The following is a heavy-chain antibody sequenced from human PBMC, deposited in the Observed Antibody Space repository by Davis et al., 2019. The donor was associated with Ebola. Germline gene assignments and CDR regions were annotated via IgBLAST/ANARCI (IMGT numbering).Heavy chain of an antibody. Sequence: GGSLRLSCEASGFTFSAYWMTWVRQAPGKGLEWVANINQYGREEYYVDSVKGRFTISRDNAKNSLYLHLHSVGAEDTAIYYCAREIANGHHGMDVWGQGTTVTVSS. V-gene: IGHV3-7*01. CDR1: GFTFSAYW. CDR2: INQYGREE. D-gene: IGHD2-8*01. CDR3: AREIANGHHGMDV. J-gene: IGHJ6*02.